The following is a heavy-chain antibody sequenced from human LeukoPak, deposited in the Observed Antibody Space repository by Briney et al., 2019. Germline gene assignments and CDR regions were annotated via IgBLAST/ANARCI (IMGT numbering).Heavy chain of an antibody. D-gene: IGHD6-19*01. CDR2: ISDIGDIT. Sequence: GGSLRLSCAASEFTFTNYAMSWVRQAPGKGLEWVSGISDIGDITYYADSVKGRFTISRDNAKNSLYLQMNSLRAEDTAVYYCARNSTAVAGTGRYFDYWGQGTLVTVSS. CDR1: EFTFTNYA. V-gene: IGHV3-23*01. CDR3: ARNSTAVAGTGRYFDY. J-gene: IGHJ4*02.